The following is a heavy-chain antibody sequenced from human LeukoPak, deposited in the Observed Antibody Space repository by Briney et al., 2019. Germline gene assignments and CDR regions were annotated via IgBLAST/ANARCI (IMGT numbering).Heavy chain of an antibody. CDR1: GYTFTSYY. CDR2: INPSGGST. Sequence: GASVKVSCKASGYTFTSYYMHWVRQAPGQGLEWMGIINPSGGSTSYAQKFQGRVTMTRDMSTSTVYMEPSSLRSEDTAVYYRALNYDILTGYFNYWGQGTLVTVSS. J-gene: IGHJ4*02. D-gene: IGHD3-9*01. CDR3: ALNYDILTGYFNY. V-gene: IGHV1-46*01.